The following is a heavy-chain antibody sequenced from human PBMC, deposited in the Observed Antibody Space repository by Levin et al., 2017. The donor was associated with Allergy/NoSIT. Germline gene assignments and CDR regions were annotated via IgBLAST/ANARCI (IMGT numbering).Heavy chain of an antibody. D-gene: IGHD3-22*01. V-gene: IGHV3-30*04. CDR3: ARDMRDWGVVVINGDNDY. CDR2: ISYDGSNK. Sequence: SCAASGFTFSSYAMHWVRQAPGKGLEWVAAISYDGSNKYYADSVKGRFTISRDNSKNTLYLQMNSLRAEDTAVYYCARDMRDWGVVVINGDNDYWGQGTLVTVSS. J-gene: IGHJ4*02. CDR1: GFTFSSYA.